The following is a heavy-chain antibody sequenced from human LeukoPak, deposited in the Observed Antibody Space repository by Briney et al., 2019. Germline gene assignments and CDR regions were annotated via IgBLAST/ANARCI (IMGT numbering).Heavy chain of an antibody. CDR1: GYTFTGYY. V-gene: IGHV1-2*02. J-gene: IGHJ6*02. Sequence: ASVKVSCKASGYTFTGYYMHWVRQAPGQGLEWMGWINPNSGGSNYAQKFQGRVTMTRDTSIGTAYMELSRLTSDDTAVYYCARESVLFYYGLDVWGQGTTVTVSS. CDR3: ARESVLFYYGLDV. D-gene: IGHD2/OR15-2a*01. CDR2: INPNSGGS.